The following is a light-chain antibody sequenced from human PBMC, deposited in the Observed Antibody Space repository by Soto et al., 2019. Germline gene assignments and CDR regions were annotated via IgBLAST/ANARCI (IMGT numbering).Light chain of an antibody. J-gene: IGLJ1*01. CDR1: SSDVGSYNL. V-gene: IGLV2-23*01. CDR3: CSYAGSSIPYV. Sequence: QSVLTQPASVSGSPGQSITISCTGTSSDVGSYNLVSWYQQHPGKAPKLMIYEGSKRPSGVSNRFSGSKSGNTASLTISGLQDEDEADYYCCSYAGSSIPYVFGTGTKVTVL. CDR2: EGS.